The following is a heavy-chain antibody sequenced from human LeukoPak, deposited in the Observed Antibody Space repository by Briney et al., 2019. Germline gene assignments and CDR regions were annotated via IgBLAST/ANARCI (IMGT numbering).Heavy chain of an antibody. CDR2: INHSGTT. CDR1: GGFFSGYY. V-gene: IGHV4-34*01. D-gene: IGHD3-22*01. CDR3: ARGPPYNYDSSGYYRFDY. J-gene: IGHJ4*02. Sequence: PSETLSLTCVVYGGFFSGYYWSWIRQPPGKGLEWIGEINHSGTTKYNPSLKSRVTIFVDTSKTQFSLKVTSVPAAYTAVYYCARGPPYNYDSSGYYRFDYWGQGTLVTVSS.